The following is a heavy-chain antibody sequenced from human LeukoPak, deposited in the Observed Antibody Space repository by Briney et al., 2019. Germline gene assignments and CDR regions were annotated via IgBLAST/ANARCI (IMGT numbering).Heavy chain of an antibody. Sequence: PSETLSLTCTVSGGSISSYYWSWIRQPAGKAPEWTGRIYSSGIINYNPSLKSRVTMSLDNSKNQLSLKLSYVTAADTAVYYCARDTGKSGYPDYWDQGTLVTVSS. CDR3: ARDTGKSGYPDY. D-gene: IGHD3-3*01. CDR2: IYSSGII. V-gene: IGHV4-4*07. CDR1: GGSISSYY. J-gene: IGHJ4*02.